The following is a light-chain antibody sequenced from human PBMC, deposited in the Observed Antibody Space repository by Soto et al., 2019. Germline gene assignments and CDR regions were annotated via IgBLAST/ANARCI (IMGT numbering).Light chain of an antibody. V-gene: IGKV3-20*01. Sequence: EIVLTQSPGTLSLSPGDRATLSCRASQTISSTYLAWYQQKPGQAPRLLIYAASTRATGIPDRFSGSGSGTDFYLTIRRLEPEYFAVYYCQQYDSSPKTFGQGTKVEI. CDR1: QTISSTY. J-gene: IGKJ1*01. CDR2: AAS. CDR3: QQYDSSPKT.